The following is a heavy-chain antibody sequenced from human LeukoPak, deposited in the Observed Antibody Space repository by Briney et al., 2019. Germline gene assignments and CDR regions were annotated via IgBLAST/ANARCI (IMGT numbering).Heavy chain of an antibody. D-gene: IGHD5-12*01. Sequence: PGGSLRLSCAASGFTFSSYSMNWVRQAPEKGLEWVSSISSSSSYIYYADSVKGRFTISRDNAKNSLYLQMNSLRAEDTAVYYCARWPLPGYSGQSYYYGMDVWGQGTTVTVSS. CDR3: ARWPLPGYSGQSYYYGMDV. CDR2: ISSSSSYI. CDR1: GFTFSSYS. J-gene: IGHJ6*02. V-gene: IGHV3-21*01.